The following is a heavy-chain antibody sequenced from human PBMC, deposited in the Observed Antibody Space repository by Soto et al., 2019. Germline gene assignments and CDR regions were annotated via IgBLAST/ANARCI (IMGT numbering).Heavy chain of an antibody. J-gene: IGHJ5*02. Sequence: QVQLVQSGAEEKKPGASVKVSCKASGYTFTSYAMHWVRQAPGQRLEWMGWINAGNGNTKYSQKFQGRVAITRDTSARPAYMELSCLRYEDTVVYYCARSHYDLWTRPVYNWFDPWGQGTLVTVSS. CDR1: GYTFTSYA. V-gene: IGHV1-3*05. CDR2: INAGNGNT. D-gene: IGHD3-3*01. CDR3: ARSHYDLWTRPVYNWFDP.